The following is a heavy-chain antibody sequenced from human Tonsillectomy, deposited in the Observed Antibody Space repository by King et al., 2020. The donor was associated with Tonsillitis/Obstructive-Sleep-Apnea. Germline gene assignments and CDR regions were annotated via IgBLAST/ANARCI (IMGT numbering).Heavy chain of an antibody. CDR2: IRSKAYGGTT. J-gene: IGHJ4*02. CDR1: GFTFGDYA. CDR3: SVAGRDY. V-gene: IGHV3-49*04. D-gene: IGHD6-19*01. Sequence: VQRVESGGGLVQPGRSLRLSCTASGFTFGDYAMRWVRQAPGRGLEGVGFIRSKAYGGTTEYAASVKGRFTISRDDSKSIAYLQMNSLKTEDTAVYYCSVAGRDYWGQGTLVTVSS.